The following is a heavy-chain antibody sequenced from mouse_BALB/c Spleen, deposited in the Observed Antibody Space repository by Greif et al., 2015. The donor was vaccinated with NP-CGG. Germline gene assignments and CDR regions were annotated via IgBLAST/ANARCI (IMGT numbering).Heavy chain of an antibody. D-gene: IGHD1-1*01. CDR3: AREDYGTRCFDV. Sequence: QVQLQQSGAELVRPGSSVKISCKASGYAFSSYWMNWVKQRPGQGLEWIGQIYPGDGDTNYNGKFKGKATLTADKPSSTAYMQLSSLTSEDSAVYFCAREDYGTRCFDVWGAGTTVTVSS. J-gene: IGHJ1*01. V-gene: IGHV1-80*01. CDR1: GYAFSSYW. CDR2: IYPGDGDT.